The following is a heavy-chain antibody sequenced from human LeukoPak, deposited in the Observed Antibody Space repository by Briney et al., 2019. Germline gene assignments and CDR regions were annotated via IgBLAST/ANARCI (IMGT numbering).Heavy chain of an antibody. CDR1: GFTFSSYA. CDR2: ISYDGSNK. V-gene: IGHV3-30*04. D-gene: IGHD4-17*01. J-gene: IGHJ6*02. Sequence: PGRSLRLSCSASGFTFSSYAMHWVRQAPGKGLEWVAVISYDGSNKYYADSVKGRFTISRDNSKNTLYLQMNSLRAEDTAVYYCATSTVTYYYYGMDVWGQGTTVTVSS. CDR3: ATSTVTYYYYGMDV.